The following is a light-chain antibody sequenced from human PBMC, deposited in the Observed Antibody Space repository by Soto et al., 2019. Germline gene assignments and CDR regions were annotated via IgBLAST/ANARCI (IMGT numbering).Light chain of an antibody. Sequence: DIQMTQSPSSLSASVGDRVTISCRASQTTSGFLNWYQQRPGKAPKLLIYAAASLQSGVPSRFSGSGSGTDFTLTISSLQPEDFATYYCQQPYSTPYTFGQGTKLDIK. CDR2: AAA. CDR3: QQPYSTPYT. CDR1: QTTSGF. V-gene: IGKV1-39*01. J-gene: IGKJ2*01.